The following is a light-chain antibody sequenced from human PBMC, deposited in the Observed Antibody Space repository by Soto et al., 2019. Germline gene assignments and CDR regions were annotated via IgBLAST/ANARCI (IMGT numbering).Light chain of an antibody. CDR1: QDINTY. Sequence: EIVLTHSPATLSLSPWERATLSWRASQDINTYLAWYQQKPGQAPRLLIYDASNRAKGIPARFSGSGPGTDFTLTISSLEPEDFAVYYCQQRSNWPITFGQGTRLEIK. V-gene: IGKV3D-11*01. CDR2: DAS. CDR3: QQRSNWPIT. J-gene: IGKJ5*01.